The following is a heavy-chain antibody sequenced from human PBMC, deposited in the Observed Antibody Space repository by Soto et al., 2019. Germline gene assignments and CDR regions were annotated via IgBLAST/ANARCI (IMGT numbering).Heavy chain of an antibody. V-gene: IGHV5-51*01. CDR3: ARSAHYYDSSGYSKHFDY. CDR1: GYSFTSYW. Sequence: GESLKISCKGSGYSFTSYWIGWVRQMPGKGLEWMGIIYPGDSDTRYSPSFQGQVTISADKSISTAYLQWSSLKASDTAMYYCARSAHYYDSSGYSKHFDYWGQGNLVTVSS. D-gene: IGHD3-22*01. CDR2: IYPGDSDT. J-gene: IGHJ4*02.